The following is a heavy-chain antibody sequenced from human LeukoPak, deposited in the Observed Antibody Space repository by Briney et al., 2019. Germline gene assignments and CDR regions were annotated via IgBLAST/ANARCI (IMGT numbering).Heavy chain of an antibody. CDR2: FDPEDGET. J-gene: IGHJ4*02. D-gene: IGHD3-22*01. Sequence: ASVKVSCKASGYTFTDYYMHWVRQAPGKGLEWMGGFDPEDGETIYAQKFQGRVTMTEDTSTDTAYMELSSLRSEDTAVYYCASYYYDSSVFDYWGQGTLVTVSS. CDR1: GYTFTDYY. CDR3: ASYYYDSSVFDY. V-gene: IGHV1-24*01.